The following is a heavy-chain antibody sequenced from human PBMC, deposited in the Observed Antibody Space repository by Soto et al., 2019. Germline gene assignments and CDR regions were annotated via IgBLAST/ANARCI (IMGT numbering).Heavy chain of an antibody. D-gene: IGHD3-9*01. CDR3: AREKRGEAILTGTFDY. CDR1: GFTFSSYG. J-gene: IGHJ4*02. Sequence: QVQLVESGGGVVQPGRSLRLSCAASGFTFSSYGMHWVRQAPGKGLEWVAVIWYDGSNKYYADSVKGRFTISRDNSKNTLYLQMNSVRAEDTAVYYCAREKRGEAILTGTFDYWGQGKLVPVSS. V-gene: IGHV3-33*01. CDR2: IWYDGSNK.